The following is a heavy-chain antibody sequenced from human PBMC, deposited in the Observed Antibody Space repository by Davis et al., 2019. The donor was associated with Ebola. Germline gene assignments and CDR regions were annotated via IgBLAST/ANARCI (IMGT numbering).Heavy chain of an antibody. D-gene: IGHD2-2*02. J-gene: IGHJ5*02. CDR3: ARGAAIRSEKLVLFDP. CDR1: GYSFTSYW. Sequence: GESLKISCKGSGYSFTSYWIGWVRQMPGKGLEWMGIIYPGDSDTRYSPSFQGQVTISADKSISTAYLQWSSLKASDTAMYYCARGAAIRSEKLVLFDPWGQGTLVTVSS. V-gene: IGHV5-51*01. CDR2: IYPGDSDT.